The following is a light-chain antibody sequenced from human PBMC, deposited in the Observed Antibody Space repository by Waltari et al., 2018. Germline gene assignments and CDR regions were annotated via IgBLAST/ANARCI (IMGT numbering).Light chain of an antibody. CDR1: QSVLYSSNNKNY. CDR3: QQYYTTRT. J-gene: IGKJ1*01. V-gene: IGKV4-1*01. CDR2: GAS. Sequence: DIVMTQSPDSLAVSLGERATINCNSSQSVLYSSNNKNYLAWYKQKPGQPPKLLIYGASTRESGVPDRFSGSGSGTDFTLTISSLQAEDVAVYYCQQYYTTRTFGQGTKVEIK.